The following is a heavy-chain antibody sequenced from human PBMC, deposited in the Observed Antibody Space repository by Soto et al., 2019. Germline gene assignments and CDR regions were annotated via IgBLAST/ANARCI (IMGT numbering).Heavy chain of an antibody. CDR1: GLTFSLYS. CDR3: ASEEKLLWFMPY. V-gene: IGHV3-48*02. CDR2: ISSSSSIT. Sequence: EVQLVESGGDLVQPGGSLRLSCGVSGLTFSLYSMNWVRQAPGKGLEWVSHISSSSSITHYADSVKGRFTISRDNAKNSLDLQMNNLRDEDTAVYYCASEEKLLWFMPYWCPGTLVTVSS. D-gene: IGHD2-8*01. J-gene: IGHJ4*02.